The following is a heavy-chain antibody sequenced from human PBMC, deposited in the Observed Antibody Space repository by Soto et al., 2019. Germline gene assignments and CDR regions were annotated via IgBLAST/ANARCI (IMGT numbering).Heavy chain of an antibody. V-gene: IGHV4-39*01. J-gene: IGHJ5*02. Sequence: QLQLQESGPGLVKPSETLSLTCTVSGGSISSSGYYWGWIRQPPGKGLEWIGTLYYSGSTYYNPSLKSRVTISVDTSKNQFSLKLSSVTAADTAVYYCATTEMATLGNWFDPWGQGTLVTVSS. CDR2: LYYSGST. CDR1: GGSISSSGYY. CDR3: ATTEMATLGNWFDP. D-gene: IGHD5-12*01.